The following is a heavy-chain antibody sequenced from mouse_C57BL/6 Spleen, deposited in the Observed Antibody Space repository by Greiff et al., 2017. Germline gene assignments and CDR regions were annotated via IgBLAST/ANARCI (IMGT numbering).Heavy chain of an antibody. CDR1: GYTFTSYW. CDR3: ARGGYYGYFDV. Sequence: QVQLQQPGAELVMPGASVKLSCKASGYTFTSYWMHWVKQRPGQGLEWIGEIDPSDSYTNYNQKFKGKSTWTVDKSSSTAYMQLSSLTSEDSAVYYCARGGYYGYFDVWGTGTTVTVSS. CDR2: IDPSDSYT. D-gene: IGHD2-2*01. V-gene: IGHV1-69*01. J-gene: IGHJ1*03.